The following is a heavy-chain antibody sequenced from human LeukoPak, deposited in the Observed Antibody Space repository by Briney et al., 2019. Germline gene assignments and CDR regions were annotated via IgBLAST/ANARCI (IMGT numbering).Heavy chain of an antibody. V-gene: IGHV3-64*02. CDR2: ISTNGGTT. D-gene: IGHD2-21*02. CDR1: GFTFSSYA. J-gene: IGHJ4*02. CDR3: ARGKGIYCGGDCSALDY. Sequence: PGGSLRLSCAASGFTFSSYAMHWVRQAPGKGLEYVSAISTNGGTTYYGDSVKGRFTLSRDNSKNMLYLQTGSLRAEDMAVYYCARGKGIYCGGDCSALDYWGQGTLVTVSS.